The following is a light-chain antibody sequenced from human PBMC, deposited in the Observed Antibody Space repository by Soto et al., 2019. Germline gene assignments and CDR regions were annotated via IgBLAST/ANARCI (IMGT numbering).Light chain of an antibody. V-gene: IGLV2-23*02. J-gene: IGLJ1*01. CDR2: DVT. Sequence: QSALTQPASVSGSPGQSITISCTGTSSDVGSYNLVSWYQQHPGKAPKLMIYDVTKRPSGPSNRFSGSKSGNTASLTISGLQAEDEGDYYCCSYAGYSTYVFGTGTKV. CDR1: SSDVGSYNL. CDR3: CSYAGYSTYV.